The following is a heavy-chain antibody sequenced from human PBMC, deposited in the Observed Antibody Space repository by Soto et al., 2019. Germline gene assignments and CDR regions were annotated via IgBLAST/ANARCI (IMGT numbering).Heavy chain of an antibody. J-gene: IGHJ3*02. CDR1: GGTLSDHG. CDR2: TIPVFNTA. Sequence: QVQLEQSGAEVKKPGSSVKVSCKASGGTLSDHGVAWLRQAPGQGLEWMGGTIPVFNTAKYAEKFQGRGTVTADKFTNIAYMDLTSLRSEVTASYFCARGVYGSGDYYTGPSAFDIWGQGTMVIVSS. D-gene: IGHD3-10*01. V-gene: IGHV1-69*06. CDR3: ARGVYGSGDYYTGPSAFDI.